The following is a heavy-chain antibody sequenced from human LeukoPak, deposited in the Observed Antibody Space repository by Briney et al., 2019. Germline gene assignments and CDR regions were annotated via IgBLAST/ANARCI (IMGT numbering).Heavy chain of an antibody. J-gene: IGHJ4*02. Sequence: GESLKISCKGSGYIFTSNWIGWVRQMPGKGLELMGVIYPSDSDTRYSPSFQGQVTISADKSISTAYLQWRSLKVSDSAMYYCAGLTAVVTFDYWGKGTLVTVSS. V-gene: IGHV5-51*01. CDR1: GYIFTSNW. D-gene: IGHD4-23*01. CDR3: AGLTAVVTFDY. CDR2: IYPSDSDT.